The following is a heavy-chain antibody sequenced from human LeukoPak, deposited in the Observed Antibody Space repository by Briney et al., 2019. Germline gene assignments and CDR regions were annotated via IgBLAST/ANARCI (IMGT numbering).Heavy chain of an antibody. D-gene: IGHD3-22*01. CDR3: AKVGDYYDSSGYYYFDY. CDR2: ISYDGSNK. V-gene: IGHV3-30*18. J-gene: IGHJ4*02. CDR1: GFTFSSYG. Sequence: GGSPRLSCAASGFTFSSYGMHWVRQAPGKGLEWVAVISYDGSNKYYADSVKGRFTISRDNSKNTLYLQMNSLRAEDTAVYYCAKVGDYYDSSGYYYFDYWGQGTLVTVSS.